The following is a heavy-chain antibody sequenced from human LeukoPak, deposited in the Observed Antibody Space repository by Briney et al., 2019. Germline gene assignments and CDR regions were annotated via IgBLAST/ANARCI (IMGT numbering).Heavy chain of an antibody. D-gene: IGHD5-18*01. V-gene: IGHV3-23*01. CDR2: ISGSGGST. Sequence: PGGSLRLSCAASGFTFSSYAMSWVRQAPGKGLEWVSAISGSGGSTYYADSVKGRFTISRDNSKNTLYLQMNSLRAEDTAVYYCASSGYSYGHNYFDYWGQGTLVTVSS. CDR3: ASSGYSYGHNYFDY. J-gene: IGHJ4*02. CDR1: GFTFSSYA.